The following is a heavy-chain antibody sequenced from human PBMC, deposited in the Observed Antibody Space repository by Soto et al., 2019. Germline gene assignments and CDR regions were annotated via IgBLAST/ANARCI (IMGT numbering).Heavy chain of an antibody. J-gene: IGHJ3*02. CDR1: GYSFTIYW. Sequence: PGESLKISCKCSGYSFTIYWISWVRQMPGKGLEWMGRIDPSDSYTNYSPSFQGHVTISADKSISTAYLQWSSLKASDTAMYYCASFIGAFDIWGQGTMVTVSS. V-gene: IGHV5-10-1*01. CDR2: IDPSDSYT. CDR3: ASFIGAFDI.